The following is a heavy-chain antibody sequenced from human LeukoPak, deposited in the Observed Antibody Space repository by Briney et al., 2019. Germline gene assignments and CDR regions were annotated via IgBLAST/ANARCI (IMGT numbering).Heavy chain of an antibody. CDR1: GYTFTSYG. V-gene: IGHV1-18*01. CDR2: ISAYSGNT. CDR3: ARAVRYCSSTSCYPSRWFDP. D-gene: IGHD2-2*01. Sequence: ASVKVSCKASGYTFTSYGISWVRQAPGQGLEWMGWISAYSGNTNYAQKLQGRVTMTTDTSTSTAYMELRSLRSDDTAVYYCARAVRYCSSTSCYPSRWFDPWGQGTLVTVSS. J-gene: IGHJ5*02.